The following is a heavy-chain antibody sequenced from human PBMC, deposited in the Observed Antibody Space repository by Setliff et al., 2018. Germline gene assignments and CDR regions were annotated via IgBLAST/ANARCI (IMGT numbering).Heavy chain of an antibody. V-gene: IGHV1-69-2*01. J-gene: IGHJ4*02. CDR1: VYTFTDYY. CDR3: ATGLAGTRVFDY. CDR2: VDPEDGET. Sequence: ASVKVSCKPSVYTFTDYYMHWVQQAPGKGLEWMGRVDPEDGETIYAEKFQGRVTITADTSTDTAYMELSSLRSEDTAVYYCATGLAGTRVFDYWGQGTLVTVSS. D-gene: IGHD6-19*01.